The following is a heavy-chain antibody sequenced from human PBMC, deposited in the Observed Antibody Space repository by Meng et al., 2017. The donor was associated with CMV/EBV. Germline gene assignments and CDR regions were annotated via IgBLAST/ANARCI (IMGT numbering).Heavy chain of an antibody. D-gene: IGHD6-13*01. V-gene: IGHV2-5*02. Sequence: QIPLQGPGPPLVKPTQTLPRPLPFSGCSLGTSGVGVGWIRQPPGKALEWLALIYWDDDKRYSPSLKSRLTITKDTSKNQVVLTMTNMDPVDTATYYCARIAAAGRFDYWGQGTLVTVSS. CDR1: GCSLGTSGVG. CDR3: ARIAAAGRFDY. J-gene: IGHJ4*02. CDR2: IYWDDDK.